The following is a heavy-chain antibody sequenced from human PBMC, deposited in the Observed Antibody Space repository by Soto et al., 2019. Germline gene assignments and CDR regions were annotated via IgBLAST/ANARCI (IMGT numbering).Heavy chain of an antibody. CDR1: GFIFSGYG. V-gene: IGHV3-23*01. CDR3: AKCLWELPLYFDY. D-gene: IGHD1-26*01. J-gene: IGHJ4*02. Sequence: PGGSLRLSCVAPGFIFSGYGMHWVRQAPGKGLEWVSSISSSSSSKYYADSVKGRFTISRDNSKNTLYLQMNSLRAEDTAVYYCAKCLWELPLYFDYWGQGTLVTVSS. CDR2: ISSSSSSK.